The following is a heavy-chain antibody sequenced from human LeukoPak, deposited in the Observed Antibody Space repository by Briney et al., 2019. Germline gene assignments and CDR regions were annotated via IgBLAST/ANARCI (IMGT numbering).Heavy chain of an antibody. D-gene: IGHD4-17*01. J-gene: IGHJ4*02. CDR2: ISISSNYI. V-gene: IGHV3-21*01. CDR3: AGGDGDYDYFDY. Sequence: GGSLRLSCAAYGFIFSSYSMNWVRQAPGKGLEWVSSISISSNYIYYADSVRGRFTISRDNAKNSLYLQMNSLRAEDTAVYYCAGGDGDYDYFDYWGQGILVTVSS. CDR1: GFIFSSYS.